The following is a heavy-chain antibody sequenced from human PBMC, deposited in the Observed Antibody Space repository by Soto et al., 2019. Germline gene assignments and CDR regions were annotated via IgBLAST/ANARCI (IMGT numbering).Heavy chain of an antibody. V-gene: IGHV4-59*01. CDR3: ARTIFGKNYSYYGMDV. Sequence: QVQLQESGPGLVKPSETLSLTCTVSGGSISSYYWSWIRQPPGKGLEWIGYIYYSGSTNYNPSIKSRVTISVDTSKNQFYMKLSSVTAADTAVYYCARTIFGKNYSYYGMDVWGQGTTVTVSS. CDR2: IYYSGST. J-gene: IGHJ6*02. D-gene: IGHD3-3*01. CDR1: GGSISSYY.